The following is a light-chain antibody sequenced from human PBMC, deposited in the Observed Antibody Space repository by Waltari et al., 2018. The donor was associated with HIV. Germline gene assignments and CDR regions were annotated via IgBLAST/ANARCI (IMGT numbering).Light chain of an antibody. CDR2: RNN. CDR3: AAWDDSLSVVV. J-gene: IGLJ2*01. Sequence: QSVLTQPPSASGTPGQRVTISCSGSSSNIGSNYVYWYQQLPVTAPKHLIYRNNQRPSGVPDRFSGSKSGTSASLAISGLRSEDEADYYCAAWDDSLSVVVFGGGTKLTVL. V-gene: IGLV1-47*01. CDR1: SSNIGSNY.